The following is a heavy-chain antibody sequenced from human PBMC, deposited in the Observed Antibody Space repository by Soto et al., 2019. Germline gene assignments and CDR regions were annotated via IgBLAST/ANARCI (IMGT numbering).Heavy chain of an antibody. J-gene: IGHJ4*02. CDR1: GDSISSGDYY. CDR2: IYYSGNT. V-gene: IGHV4-30-4*01. Sequence: SETLSLTCTVPGDSISSGDYYWSWIRQPPGKGLEWIGCIYYSGNTYYNPSLKRRFSISVDTSKNQFSLQLSSVTAADTAVYYCASCIDSRRYYLSYWGQGTLVTVSS. D-gene: IGHD3-22*01. CDR3: ASCIDSRRYYLSY.